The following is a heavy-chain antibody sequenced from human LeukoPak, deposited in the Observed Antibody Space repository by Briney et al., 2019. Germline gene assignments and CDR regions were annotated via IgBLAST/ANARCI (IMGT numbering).Heavy chain of an antibody. CDR1: GFTFSSYA. CDR2: ISYDGSNK. Sequence: GGSLRLSCAASGFTFSSYAMHWVRQAPGKGLEWVAVISYDGSNKYYADSVKGRFTISRDNSKNTLYLQMNSLRAEDTALYYCAKDKAVTTGLDYWGQGTLVTVSS. J-gene: IGHJ4*02. V-gene: IGHV3-30*04. D-gene: IGHD4-17*01. CDR3: AKDKAVTTGLDY.